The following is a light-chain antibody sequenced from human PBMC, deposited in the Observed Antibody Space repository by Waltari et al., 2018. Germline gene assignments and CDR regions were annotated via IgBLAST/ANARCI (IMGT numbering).Light chain of an antibody. CDR3: QQLNSLPRT. V-gene: IGKV1-9*01. CDR1: QGISTY. Sequence: DIQLTQSPSFLSASVGDRVTITCRASQGISTYLAWYQQKPGKAPKLLISAASTLQTGVPSRFSGSGSGTEFTLTISSLQPGDFATYDCQQLNSLPRTFGQGTKVEIK. J-gene: IGKJ1*01. CDR2: AAS.